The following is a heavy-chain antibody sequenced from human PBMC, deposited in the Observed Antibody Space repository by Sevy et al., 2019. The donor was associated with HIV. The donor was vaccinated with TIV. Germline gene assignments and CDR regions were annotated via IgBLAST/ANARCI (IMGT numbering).Heavy chain of an antibody. CDR1: GFTIYSYA. Sequence: GGSLRLSCAASGFTIYSYAMTWVRQAPGKGLEWVSAIGSGGASIYYADSVKGRFTISRDNSKNTLYLQMNSLRAEDSAVYYCARYGSGSTRWFDPWGQGTLVTVSS. V-gene: IGHV3-23*01. D-gene: IGHD3-10*01. CDR3: ARYGSGSTRWFDP. J-gene: IGHJ5*02. CDR2: IGSGGASI.